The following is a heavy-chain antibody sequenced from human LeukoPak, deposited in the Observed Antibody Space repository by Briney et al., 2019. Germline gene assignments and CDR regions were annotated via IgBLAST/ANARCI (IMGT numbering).Heavy chain of an antibody. CDR1: GGTFSSYA. V-gene: IGHV1-69*01. Sequence: ASVKVSCKASGGTFSSYAISWVRQAPGQGLEWMGGIIPIFGTANCAQKFQGRVTITADESTSTAYMELSSLRSEDTAVYYCARDRVGATYFDYWGQGTLVTVSS. J-gene: IGHJ4*02. D-gene: IGHD1-26*01. CDR3: ARDRVGATYFDY. CDR2: IIPIFGTA.